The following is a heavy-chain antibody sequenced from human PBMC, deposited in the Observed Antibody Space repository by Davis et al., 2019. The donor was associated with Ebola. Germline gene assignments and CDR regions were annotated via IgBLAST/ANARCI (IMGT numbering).Heavy chain of an antibody. Sequence: PSETLSLTCTVSGGSISSSSYYWGWIRQPPGKGLEWIGSIYYSGSTYYNPSLKSRVTISVDTSKNQFSLKLSSVTAADTAVYYCARPLTLEPYYYDSSGYPDAFDIWGQGTMVTVSS. CDR1: GGSISSSSYY. V-gene: IGHV4-39*01. J-gene: IGHJ3*02. D-gene: IGHD3-22*01. CDR3: ARPLTLEPYYYDSSGYPDAFDI. CDR2: IYYSGST.